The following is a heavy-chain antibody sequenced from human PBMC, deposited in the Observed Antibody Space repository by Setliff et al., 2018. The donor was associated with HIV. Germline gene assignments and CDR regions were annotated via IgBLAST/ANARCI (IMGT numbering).Heavy chain of an antibody. J-gene: IGHJ4*02. V-gene: IGHV4-59*08. CDR1: GGSISSYY. D-gene: IGHD4-17*01. CDR2: IHYSGST. CDR3: ARSAARTAGTTVVAPYDY. Sequence: SETLSLTCTVSGGSISSYYWSWIRQPPGKGLEWIGYIHYSGSTNYNPSLKSRVTISIDMSKNQFSLKLISVTAAATAVYYCARSAARTAGTTVVAPYDYWGQGTLVTVSS.